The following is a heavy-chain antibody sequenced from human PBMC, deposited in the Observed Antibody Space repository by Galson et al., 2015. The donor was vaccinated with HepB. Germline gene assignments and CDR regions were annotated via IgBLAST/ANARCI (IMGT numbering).Heavy chain of an antibody. D-gene: IGHD3-22*01. CDR3: ARAFYDSSFSPFYYYYGMDV. J-gene: IGHJ6*02. CDR1: GYTFTSYG. V-gene: IGHV1-18*04. Sequence: SVKVSCKASGYTFTSYGISWVRQAPGQGLEWMGWISAYNGNTNYAQKLQGRVTMTTDTSTSTAYMELRSLRSDDTAVYYCARAFYDSSFSPFYYYYGMDVWGQGTTVTVSS. CDR2: ISAYNGNT.